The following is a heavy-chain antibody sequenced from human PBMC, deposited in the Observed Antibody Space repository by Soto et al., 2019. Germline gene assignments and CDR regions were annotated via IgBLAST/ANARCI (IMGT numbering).Heavy chain of an antibody. J-gene: IGHJ5*02. D-gene: IGHD2-8*01. CDR2: IYYIGST. Sequence: SETLSLTCTVSGGSISSYYWSWIRQPPGKGLEWIGYIYYIGSTNYNPSLQRRVTISADTSKNQFSLKLSSVTAADTAVYYCARGLRRQMLNWFDPWGQGTLVTVSS. CDR3: ARGLRRQMLNWFDP. V-gene: IGHV4-59*01. CDR1: GGSISSYY.